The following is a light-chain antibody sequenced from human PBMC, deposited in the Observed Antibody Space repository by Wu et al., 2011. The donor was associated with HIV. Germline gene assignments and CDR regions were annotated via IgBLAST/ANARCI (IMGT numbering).Light chain of an antibody. Sequence: RATLSCRASQSIGYYLAWYQQKVGQAPRLLIYGASNRATDIPARFSGSGSGTDFTLTISSLEPEDLAIYYCQQNNNWPLTFGQGTRLEIK. CDR1: QSIGYY. CDR2: GAS. CDR3: QQNNNWPLT. V-gene: IGKV3-11*01. J-gene: IGKJ5*01.